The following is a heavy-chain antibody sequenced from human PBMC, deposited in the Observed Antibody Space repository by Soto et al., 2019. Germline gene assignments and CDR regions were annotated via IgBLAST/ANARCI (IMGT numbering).Heavy chain of an antibody. CDR1: GVSFRGFY. J-gene: IGHJ4*02. V-gene: IGHV4-34*01. D-gene: IGHD3-3*01. CDR2: INHVGIT. CDR3: ARAHDFWGGRQQPIAS. Sequence: QVQLQQWGAGLLKPSETLSLTCAVSGVSFRGFYWTGIRQSPGKGLEWLGDINHVGITNYNQSLRSRVSIPVDTSKSQFSLKLSTVTAADTAVYYCARAHDFWGGRQQPIASWGQGTLVTVSS.